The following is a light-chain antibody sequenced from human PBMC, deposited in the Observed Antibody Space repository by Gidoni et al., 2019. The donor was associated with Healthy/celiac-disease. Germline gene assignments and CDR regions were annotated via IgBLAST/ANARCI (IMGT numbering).Light chain of an antibody. Sequence: EMVLTQSPGTLSLSPGERATLSCRASQSVSSSYLAWYQQKPGQAPRLLIYGASRRATGSPDRFSGSGSGTDFTRTISRLEPEDFAVYYCQQYGSSPKTFGQGTKVEIK. CDR1: QSVSSSY. CDR3: QQYGSSPKT. V-gene: IGKV3-20*01. J-gene: IGKJ1*01. CDR2: GAS.